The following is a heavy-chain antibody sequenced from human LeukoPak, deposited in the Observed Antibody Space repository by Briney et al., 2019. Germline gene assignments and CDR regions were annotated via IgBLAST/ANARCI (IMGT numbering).Heavy chain of an antibody. D-gene: IGHD3-10*01. CDR3: AREPSGSFTIGFDA. V-gene: IGHV4-38-2*02. CDR1: GYSISSGYY. J-gene: IGHJ5*02. CDR2: IYHSGST. Sequence: SETLSLTCAVSGYSISSGYYWGWIRQPPGKGLEWIGSIYHSGSTYYNPSLKSRVTISVDTSKNQFSLKLSSVTAADTAVYYCAREPSGSFTIGFDAWGKGALVT.